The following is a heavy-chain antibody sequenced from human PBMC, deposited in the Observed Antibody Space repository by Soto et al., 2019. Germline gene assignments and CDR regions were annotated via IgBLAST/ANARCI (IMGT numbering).Heavy chain of an antibody. CDR1: GFTFSSYA. D-gene: IGHD2-2*01. CDR3: AKDVREVVPAAIGFDY. CDR2: ISGSGGST. J-gene: IGHJ4*02. Sequence: GGSLRLSCAASGFTFSSYAMSWVRQAPGKGLEWVSAISGSGGSTYYADSVKGRFTISRDNSKNTLYLQMNSLRAEDTAVYYCAKDVREVVPAAIGFDYWGQGTLVTVSS. V-gene: IGHV3-23*01.